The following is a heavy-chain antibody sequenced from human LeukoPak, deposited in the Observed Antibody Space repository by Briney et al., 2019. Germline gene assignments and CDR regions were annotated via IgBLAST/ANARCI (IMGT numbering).Heavy chain of an antibody. CDR1: GFPFSSYA. CDR2: TSGNGAKT. V-gene: IGHV3-23*01. D-gene: IGHD6-19*01. Sequence: GGSLRLSCAASGFPFSSYAMSWVRQAPGKGLEWVSATSGNGAKTYYADSVKGRFTISRDNSRNTLYLQMNSLRAEDTAVYYCAKDSGWPFDYWGRGTLVTVSS. J-gene: IGHJ4*02. CDR3: AKDSGWPFDY.